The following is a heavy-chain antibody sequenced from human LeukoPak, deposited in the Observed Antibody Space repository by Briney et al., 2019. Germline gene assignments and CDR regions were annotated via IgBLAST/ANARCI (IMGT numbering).Heavy chain of an antibody. V-gene: IGHV4-59*01. CDR2: LFNNGST. D-gene: IGHD3-10*01. J-gene: IGHJ4*02. CDR3: ARIWFGLRRLYYFDY. CDR1: GVSINVFY. Sequence: RASETLSLTCTVSGVSINVFYWSWIRQPPGKGLEWIGYLFNNGSTNYNPSLKSRVTLSVGTSKNQFSLRVTSVTAADTAVYFCARIWFGLRRLYYFDYWGQGTLVTVSS.